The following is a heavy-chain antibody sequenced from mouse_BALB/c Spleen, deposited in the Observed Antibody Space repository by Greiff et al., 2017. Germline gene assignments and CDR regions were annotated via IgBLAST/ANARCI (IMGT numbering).Heavy chain of an antibody. CDR2: IYPGDGDT. J-gene: IGHJ2*01. Sequence: QVQLQQSGPELVKPGASVKISCKASGYAFSSSWMNWVKQRPGQGLEWIGRIYPGDGDTNYNGKFKGKATLTADKSSSTAYMQLSSLTSVDSAVYFCATLLGDYWGQGTTLTVSS. CDR1: GYAFSSSW. CDR3: ATLLGDY. V-gene: IGHV1-82*01. D-gene: IGHD2-1*01.